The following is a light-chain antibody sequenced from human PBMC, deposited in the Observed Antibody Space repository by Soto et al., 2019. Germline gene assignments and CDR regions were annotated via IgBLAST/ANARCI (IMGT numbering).Light chain of an antibody. CDR3: QQHGSSPPT. Sequence: EIVLTQSPGTLSLSPEERATLSCRASQSVSSSYLAWYQQKPGQAPRLLFYGASRRATGIPDRFSGSGSGTDFTLTISRLEPEDFAVYYCQQHGSSPPTFGQGTKVEIK. CDR1: QSVSSSY. CDR2: GAS. J-gene: IGKJ1*01. V-gene: IGKV3-20*01.